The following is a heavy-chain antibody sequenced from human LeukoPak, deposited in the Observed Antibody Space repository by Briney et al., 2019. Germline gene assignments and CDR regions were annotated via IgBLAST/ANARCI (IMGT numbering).Heavy chain of an antibody. CDR2: INTDGSST. J-gene: IGHJ5*02. CDR3: ARENFDP. CDR1: GFTLSGYT. Sequence: GGSLRLSYAASGFTLSGYTMNWVRQAPGKGLLWVSRINTDGSSTSYADSVKGRFTITRDNAKNMVYLQMNSLRGEDTAVYYCARENFDPWGQGTQVTVSS. V-gene: IGHV3-74*01.